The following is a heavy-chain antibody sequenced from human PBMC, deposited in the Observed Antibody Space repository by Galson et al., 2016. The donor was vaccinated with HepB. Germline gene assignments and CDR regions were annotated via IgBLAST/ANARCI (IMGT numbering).Heavy chain of an antibody. D-gene: IGHD3-3*01. CDR2: IYPGDFDT. J-gene: IGHJ6*02. CDR3: ARSLTGSYDFWGAIYNYYAIDV. V-gene: IGHV5-51*01. Sequence: QSGAEVKNPGESLTTTCGGSGYTFGSYWSGCVRQMPGKGLEWMRIIYPGDFDTRYSPSFQGQVTISVDNSICTAYLQWSSLKASDTPMYYCARSLTGSYDFWGAIYNYYAIDVWGQGTTVTVSS. CDR1: GYTFGSYW.